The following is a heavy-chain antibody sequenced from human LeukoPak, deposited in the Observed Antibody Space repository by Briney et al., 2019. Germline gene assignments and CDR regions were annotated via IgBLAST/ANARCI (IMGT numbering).Heavy chain of an antibody. CDR1: GVTVSSNY. J-gene: IGHJ5*02. CDR2: IYPGGST. Sequence: GGSLRLSCGVSGVTVSSNYMIWVRQAPGKGLEWLSIIYPGGSTHYADSVKGRFSISRDNPKNTLYFQVINLRADDTAVYYCARGSMFGSADLWGQGTLVTVSS. V-gene: IGHV3-53*01. D-gene: IGHD3-3*01. CDR3: ARGSMFGSADL.